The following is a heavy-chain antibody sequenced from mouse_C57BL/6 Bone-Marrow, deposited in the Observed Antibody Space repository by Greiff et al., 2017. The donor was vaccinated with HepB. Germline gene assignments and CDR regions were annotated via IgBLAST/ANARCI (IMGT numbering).Heavy chain of an antibody. CDR3: AAHYYGSRYWYFDV. CDR2: IWRGGST. J-gene: IGHJ1*03. Sequence: QVQLQQSGPGLVQPSQSLSITCTVSGFSLTSYGVHWVRQSPGKGLEWLGVIWRGGSTDYNAAFMSRLSITKDNSKSQVFFKMNSLQADDTAIYYCAAHYYGSRYWYFDVWGTGTTVTVSS. V-gene: IGHV2-5*01. D-gene: IGHD1-1*01. CDR1: GFSLTSYG.